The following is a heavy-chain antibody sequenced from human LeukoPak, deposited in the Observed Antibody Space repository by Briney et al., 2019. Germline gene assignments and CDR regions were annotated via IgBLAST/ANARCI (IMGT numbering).Heavy chain of an antibody. CDR3: ARRASEGNLDY. V-gene: IGHV4-59*08. J-gene: IGHJ4*02. CDR1: GGSISTYY. CDR2: IYYSGST. Sequence: PSETLSLTCTVSGGSISTYYWSWIRQPPGKGLEWIGHIYYSGSTNYNPSLKSRVTISVDMSKNQFSLKLSSVTAADTAVYYCARRASEGNLDYWGQGTLVTVSS. D-gene: IGHD3-10*01.